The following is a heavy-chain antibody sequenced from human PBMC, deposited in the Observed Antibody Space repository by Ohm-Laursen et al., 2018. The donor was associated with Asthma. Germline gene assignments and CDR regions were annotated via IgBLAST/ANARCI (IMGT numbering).Heavy chain of an antibody. Sequence: GTLSLTCTVSGGSITSSTYYWGWIRQPPGKGLEWIGTIYYSGSTYYNPSLKSRVTMSVDTSKNQFSLKLTSVIAADTAVYYCATWAVGPNGYWGQGTLVTVSS. CDR2: IYYSGST. V-gene: IGHV4-39*01. J-gene: IGHJ4*02. CDR1: GGSITSSTYY. D-gene: IGHD1-26*01. CDR3: ATWAVGPNGY.